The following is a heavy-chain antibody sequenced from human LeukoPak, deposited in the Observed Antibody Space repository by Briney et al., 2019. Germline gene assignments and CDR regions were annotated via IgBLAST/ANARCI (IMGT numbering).Heavy chain of an antibody. D-gene: IGHD5-12*01. CDR3: ARAGGSWSFDY. J-gene: IGHJ4*02. CDR1: GASISTYC. V-gene: IGHV4-59*01. Sequence: PSETLSLTCSVSGASISTYCWSWIRQPPGKGLEWIGYLYFGGSTNYNPSLKSRVTISPDTSKNQFSLKLNSVTAADTAVYYCARAGGSWSFDYLGQGTLVTVSS. CDR2: LYFGGST.